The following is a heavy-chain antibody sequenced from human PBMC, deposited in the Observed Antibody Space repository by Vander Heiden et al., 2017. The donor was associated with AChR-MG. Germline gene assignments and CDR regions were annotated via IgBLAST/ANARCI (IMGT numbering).Heavy chain of an antibody. Sequence: QVQLVESGGGVVQPGKSLRLSCAATGLPLASFGMPWFAPAPGKGLEWVAIVSYDGRNEDYAASVKGRFTISRDNSKNTLYLQMNRLRIEDTAVYYCAKWIGSGDVWGIVDDWGQGTLVTGSS. CDR3: AKWIGSGDVWGIVDD. D-gene: IGHD6-13*01. J-gene: IGHJ4*02. CDR1: GLPLASFG. V-gene: IGHV3-30*18. CDR2: VSYDGRNE.